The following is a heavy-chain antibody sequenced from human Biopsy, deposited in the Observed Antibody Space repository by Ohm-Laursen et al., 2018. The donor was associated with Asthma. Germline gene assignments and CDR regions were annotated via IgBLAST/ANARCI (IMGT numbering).Heavy chain of an antibody. CDR3: ARHWSGNGWLDVYNYFDP. J-gene: IGHJ5*02. CDR1: GAPITSPNY. Sequence: SETLSLTWPVSGAPITSPNYWAWIRQAPGERLEWVASVYHSGETFYNPSLRSRLSMSADTSRNQFSLRLNSVTAADTAVYYCARHWSGNGWLDVYNYFDPWGPGTLVTVSS. V-gene: IGHV4-39*01. D-gene: IGHD5-24*01. CDR2: VYHSGET.